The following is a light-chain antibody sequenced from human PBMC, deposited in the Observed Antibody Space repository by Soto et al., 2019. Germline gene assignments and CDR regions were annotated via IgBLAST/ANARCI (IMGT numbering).Light chain of an antibody. CDR2: GNS. V-gene: IGLV1-40*01. CDR3: QSYDSSLSAL. J-gene: IGLJ3*02. Sequence: QSVLTQPPSVSGAPGQRVTISCTGSSSYIGAGYDVHWYQQLPGTAPKLLIYGNSNRPSGVPDRFSGSKSGTSASLAITGLQAEDEADYYCQSYDSSLSALFGGGTQLTV. CDR1: SSYIGAGYD.